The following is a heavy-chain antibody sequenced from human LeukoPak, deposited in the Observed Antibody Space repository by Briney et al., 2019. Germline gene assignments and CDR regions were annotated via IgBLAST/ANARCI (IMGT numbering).Heavy chain of an antibody. V-gene: IGHV4-39*01. CDR3: APAYIWGSFRTVNY. CDR1: GGSISSSCYY. Sequence: PSETLSLTCTVSGGSISSSCYYWGWIRQPPGKGLEWVGSITYSGTTYYNPSLKSRVTISVDTSKSQFSLKLTSVTAADTAVYYCAPAYIWGSFRTVNYWGEGTLVTVSS. D-gene: IGHD3-16*02. J-gene: IGHJ4*02. CDR2: ITYSGTT.